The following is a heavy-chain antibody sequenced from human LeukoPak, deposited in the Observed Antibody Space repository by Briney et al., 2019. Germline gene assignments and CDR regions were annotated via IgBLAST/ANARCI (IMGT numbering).Heavy chain of an antibody. CDR2: INPSSGST. CDR1: GGTFSSYA. Sequence: ASVKVSCKASGGTFSSYAITWVRQAPGQGLEWMGIINPSSGSTSYAQKFQSRVTMTRDMSTSTVYMELSSLRSEDTAVYYCARGPKDRHDYWGQGTLVTVSS. V-gene: IGHV1-46*01. CDR3: ARGPKDRHDY. J-gene: IGHJ4*02.